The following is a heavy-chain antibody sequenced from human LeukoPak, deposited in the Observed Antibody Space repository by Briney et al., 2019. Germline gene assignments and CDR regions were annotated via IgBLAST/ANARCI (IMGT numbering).Heavy chain of an antibody. CDR1: GFTFRDYY. Sequence: GGSLRLSCAASGFTFRDYYMSWIRQAPGKGREWVSYISSSGSTISYADSVKGRFTISRDNAKNSLYLQLNSLRAEDMAVYYCARGAAAGTSVGGNFDYWGQGTLVTVSS. CDR2: ISSSGSTI. J-gene: IGHJ4*02. D-gene: IGHD6-13*01. V-gene: IGHV3-11*04. CDR3: ARGAAAGTSVGGNFDY.